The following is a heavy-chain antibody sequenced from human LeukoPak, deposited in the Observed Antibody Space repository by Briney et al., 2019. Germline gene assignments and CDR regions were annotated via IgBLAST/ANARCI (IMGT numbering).Heavy chain of an antibody. J-gene: IGHJ6*03. CDR2: IYYSGST. D-gene: IGHD3-10*01. CDR3: ARDGSGSYYYYYYYYYMDV. V-gene: IGHV4-39*07. CDR1: GGSISSSSYY. Sequence: SETLSLTCTVSGGSISSSSYYWGWIRQPPGKGLEWIGSIYYSGSTYYNPSLKSRVTISVDTSKNQFSLKLSSVTAADTAVYYCARDGSGSYYYYYYYYYMDVWGKGTTVTVSS.